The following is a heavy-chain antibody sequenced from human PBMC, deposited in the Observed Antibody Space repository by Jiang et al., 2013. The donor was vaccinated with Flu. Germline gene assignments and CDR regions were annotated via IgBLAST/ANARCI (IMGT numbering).Heavy chain of an antibody. Sequence: GAEVKKPGASVKVSCKASGYTFTSYYMHWVRQAPGQGLEWMGIINPSGGSTSYAQKFQGRVTMTRDTSTSTVYMELSSLRSEDTAVYYCARGGGRLRFLEWLSHFDYWGQGTLVTVSS. J-gene: IGHJ4*02. CDR3: ARGGGRLRFLEWLSHFDY. D-gene: IGHD3-3*01. CDR1: GYTFTSYY. CDR2: INPSGGST. V-gene: IGHV1-46*01.